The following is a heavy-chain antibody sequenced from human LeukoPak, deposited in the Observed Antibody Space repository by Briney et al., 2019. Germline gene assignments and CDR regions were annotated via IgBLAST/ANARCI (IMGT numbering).Heavy chain of an antibody. Sequence: SETLSLTCTVSSDSISGYYWSWIRQPPGKGLEWLGYIYSSGSTNYNPSLNSRVTISVDTSKNQFSLKLSSVTAADTAVYYCARGGMTTVVTDFDYWGQGTLVTVSS. J-gene: IGHJ4*02. CDR2: IYSSGST. D-gene: IGHD4-23*01. V-gene: IGHV4-59*12. CDR3: ARGGMTTVVTDFDY. CDR1: SDSISGYY.